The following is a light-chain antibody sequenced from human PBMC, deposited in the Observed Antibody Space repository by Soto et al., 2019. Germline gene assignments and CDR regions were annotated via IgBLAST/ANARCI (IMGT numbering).Light chain of an antibody. CDR1: ASISTF. CDR3: QQSYITPWT. J-gene: IGKJ1*01. CDR2: GAS. Sequence: DIRMTQSPSSLSASAGDRVTITCRASASISTFLNWYQQTPGKAPKLLIYGASSLQTGVPSRFSGSGSGTDFTLTIISLQPEDFATYYCQQSYITPWTFGQGTKVEIK. V-gene: IGKV1-39*01.